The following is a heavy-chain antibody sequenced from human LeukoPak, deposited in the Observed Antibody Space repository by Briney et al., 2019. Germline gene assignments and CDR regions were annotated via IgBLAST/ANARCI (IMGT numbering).Heavy chain of an antibody. V-gene: IGHV3-21*01. Sequence: PGGSLRLSCAASGFTFSSYAMTWIRQAPGKGLEWVSSISSSSSYIYYADSVKGRFTISRDNAKNSLYLQMNSLRAEDTAVYYCARGFGEVATIRKPFDYWGQGTLVTVSS. CDR1: GFTFSSYA. CDR2: ISSSSSYI. D-gene: IGHD5-12*01. J-gene: IGHJ4*02. CDR3: ARGFGEVATIRKPFDY.